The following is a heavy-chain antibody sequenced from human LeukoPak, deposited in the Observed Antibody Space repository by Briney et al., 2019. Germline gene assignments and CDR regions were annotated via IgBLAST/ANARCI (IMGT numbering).Heavy chain of an antibody. J-gene: IGHJ6*03. Sequence: GASLRLSCAAAGFTFSSYSMNWVRQAPGKGLEWVSSISSSSSYIYYADSVKGRFTISRDNAKNSLYLQMNSLRAEDTAVYYCAREPHSSSPDYMDVWGKGTTVTVSS. CDR1: GFTFSSYS. D-gene: IGHD6-13*01. CDR2: ISSSSSYI. V-gene: IGHV3-21*01. CDR3: AREPHSSSPDYMDV.